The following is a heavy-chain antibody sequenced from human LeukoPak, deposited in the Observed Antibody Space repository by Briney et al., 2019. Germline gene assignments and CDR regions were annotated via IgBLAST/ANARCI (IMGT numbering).Heavy chain of an antibody. J-gene: IGHJ4*02. CDR2: ISGSGGST. V-gene: IGHV3-23*01. CDR3: AKDLTRGMYSSSWYSFYFDY. Sequence: GGSLRLSCAASGFTFSSYAMSWVRQAPGKGLEWVSAISGSGGSTYYADSVKGRFTISRDNSKNTLYLQMNSLRAEDTAVYYCAKDLTRGMYSSSWYSFYFDYWGQGTLVTVSS. CDR1: GFTFSSYA. D-gene: IGHD6-13*01.